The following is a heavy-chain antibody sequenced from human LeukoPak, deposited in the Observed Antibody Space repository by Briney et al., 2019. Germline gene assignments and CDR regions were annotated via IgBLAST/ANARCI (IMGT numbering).Heavy chain of an antibody. CDR3: ATPTPGSCRFNSWCNAFDI. Sequence: PGGSLRLSCAASEVTFSSCWMSWVRQAPGKGLEWVANINPDGSGTYYVDSVRGRFTISRDNAKNSVHLQMNSLRVEDTAVYYCATPTPGSCRFNSWCNAFDIWGQGTMVTVSS. D-gene: IGHD2-8*01. CDR2: INPDGSGT. CDR1: EVTFSSCW. J-gene: IGHJ3*02. V-gene: IGHV3-7*01.